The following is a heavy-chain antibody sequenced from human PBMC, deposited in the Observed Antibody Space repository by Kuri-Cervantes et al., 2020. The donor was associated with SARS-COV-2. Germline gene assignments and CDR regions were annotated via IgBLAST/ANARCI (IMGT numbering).Heavy chain of an antibody. V-gene: IGHV3-30*18. CDR1: GFNFGRSD. CDR3: AKDRAGVHDF. D-gene: IGHD2-21*01. J-gene: IGHJ4*02. Sequence: GGSLRLSCAASGFNFGRSDMHWVRQAPGKGLEWVAFISNDAKHKKCMVSGKGRFTISRDNSQNTLHLQMKSLRDEDTAIYYCAKDRAGVHDFWGQGTLVTVSS. CDR2: ISNDAKHK.